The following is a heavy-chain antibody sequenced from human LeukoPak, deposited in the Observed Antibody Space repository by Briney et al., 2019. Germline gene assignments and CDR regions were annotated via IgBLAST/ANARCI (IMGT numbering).Heavy chain of an antibody. J-gene: IGHJ4*02. V-gene: IGHV4-61*02. CDR1: GGSISSGSYY. Sequence: PSETLSLTCTVSGGSISSGSYYWSWIRQPAGKGLEWIGRIYTSGSTNYNPSLKSRVTISVDTSKSQFSLKLSSVTAADTAVYYCARDFNYYDSSGYLIWGQGTLVTVSS. D-gene: IGHD3-22*01. CDR3: ARDFNYYDSSGYLI. CDR2: IYTSGST.